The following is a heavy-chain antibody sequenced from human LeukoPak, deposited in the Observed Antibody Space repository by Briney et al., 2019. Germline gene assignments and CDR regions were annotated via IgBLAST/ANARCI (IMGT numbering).Heavy chain of an antibody. CDR3: ARDYRPMIVVVPAFDI. D-gene: IGHD3-22*01. CDR2: INHSGST. Sequence: SETLSLTCAVYGGSFSGYYWSWIRQPPGKGLEWIGEINHSGSTNYNPSLKSRVTISVDTSKNQFSLKLSSVTAADTAVYYCARDYRPMIVVVPAFDIWGQGTMVTVSS. J-gene: IGHJ3*02. CDR1: GGSFSGYY. V-gene: IGHV4-34*01.